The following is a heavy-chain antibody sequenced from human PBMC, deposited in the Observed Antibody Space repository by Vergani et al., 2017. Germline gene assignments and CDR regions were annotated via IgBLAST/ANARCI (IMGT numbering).Heavy chain of an antibody. CDR2: IYYSGST. Sequence: QVQLQESGPGLVKPSQTLSLTCTVSGGSISSGGYYWSWIRQHPGKGLGWIGYIYYSGSTYYNPSLKSRVTISVDTSKNQFSLKLSSVTAADTAVYYCARRSSGWSNWFDPWGQGTLVTVSS. CDR3: ARRSSGWSNWFDP. D-gene: IGHD6-19*01. V-gene: IGHV4-31*03. J-gene: IGHJ5*02. CDR1: GGSISSGGYY.